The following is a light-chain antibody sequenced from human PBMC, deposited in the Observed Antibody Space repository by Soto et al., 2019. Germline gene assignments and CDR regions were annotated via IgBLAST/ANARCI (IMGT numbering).Light chain of an antibody. CDR2: DAS. Sequence: IVLTQSPATLSLSPWDRATLSCRASQTINSYLAWYQQKPGQAPRLLIYDASNRATGIPARFSGSGSGTDFTLTISSLEPEDFGVYFCHQRNKFGQGTRLEIK. V-gene: IGKV3-11*01. J-gene: IGKJ5*01. CDR1: QTINSY. CDR3: HQRNK.